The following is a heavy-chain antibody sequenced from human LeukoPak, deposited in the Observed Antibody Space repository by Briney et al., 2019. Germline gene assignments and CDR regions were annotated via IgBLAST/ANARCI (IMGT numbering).Heavy chain of an antibody. CDR2: IYYSGST. CDR1: GGSISSYY. V-gene: IGHV4-59*08. J-gene: IGHJ6*02. D-gene: IGHD6-19*01. Sequence: PSGTLSLTCTVSGGSISSYYWSWIRQPPGKGLEWIGCIYYSGSTNYNPSLKSRVTISVDTSKNQFSLKLSSVTAADTAVYYCTSEAGTGAMDVWGQGTTVTVSS. CDR3: TSEAGTGAMDV.